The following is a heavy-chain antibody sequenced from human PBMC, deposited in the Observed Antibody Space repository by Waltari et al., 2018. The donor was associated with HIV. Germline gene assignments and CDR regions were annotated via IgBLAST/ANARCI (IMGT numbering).Heavy chain of an antibody. Sequence: VQPGQSGHEVKKPASSVKVSSRASGGPSSSHAISRVRPAPRQGLEWMGGIIPIFGTANYAQKFQGRVTITADESTSTAYMELSSLRSEDTAVYYCAREFPRVAAAVGWFDPWGQGTLVTVSS. CDR3: AREFPRVAAAVGWFDP. CDR1: GGPSSSHA. V-gene: IGHV1-69*01. J-gene: IGHJ5*02. CDR2: IIPIFGTA. D-gene: IGHD6-13*01.